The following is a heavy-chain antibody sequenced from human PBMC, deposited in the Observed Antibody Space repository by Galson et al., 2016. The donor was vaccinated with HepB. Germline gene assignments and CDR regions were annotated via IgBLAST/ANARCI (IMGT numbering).Heavy chain of an antibody. CDR3: SREMTGSYFD. Sequence: SLRLSCAASGFTFNAHWMNRVRQAPGKGLEWVANIRGDGIVSYYAESVRGRFTISRDNAKNSLYLRMNGLRVDETAVYYCSREMTGSYFDWGQGTLVTVPS. CDR1: GFTFNAHW. CDR2: IRGDGIVS. J-gene: IGHJ4*02. V-gene: IGHV3-7*01. D-gene: IGHD3-10*01.